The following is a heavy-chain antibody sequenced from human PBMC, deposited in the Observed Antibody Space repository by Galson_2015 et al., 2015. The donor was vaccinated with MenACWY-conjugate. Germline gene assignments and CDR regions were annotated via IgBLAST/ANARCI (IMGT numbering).Heavy chain of an antibody. Sequence: SLRLSCAASGFTFRNYWMTWVRQAPGKGLGGVASIKKDGSEKYYVDSVKGRFTISRDNAKNSLYLEMNSLRVEDTAVYSCARGHYGMDVWGQGTTVTASS. V-gene: IGHV3-7*03. J-gene: IGHJ6*02. CDR1: GFTFRNYW. CDR2: IKKDGSEK. CDR3: ARGHYGMDV.